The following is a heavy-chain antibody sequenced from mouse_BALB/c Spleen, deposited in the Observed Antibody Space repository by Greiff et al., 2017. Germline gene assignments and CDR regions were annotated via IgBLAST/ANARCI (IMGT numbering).Heavy chain of an antibody. D-gene: IGHD3-1*01. CDR2: ISYSGST. CDR1: GYSITSDYA. CDR3: AREGLHAMDY. Sequence: DVQLQESGPGLVKPSQSLSLTCTVTGYSITSDYAWNWIRQFPGNKLEWMGYISYSGSTSYNPSLKSRISITRDTSKNQFFLQLNSVTTEDTATYYCAREGLHAMDYWGQGTSVTVSS. J-gene: IGHJ4*01. V-gene: IGHV3-2*02.